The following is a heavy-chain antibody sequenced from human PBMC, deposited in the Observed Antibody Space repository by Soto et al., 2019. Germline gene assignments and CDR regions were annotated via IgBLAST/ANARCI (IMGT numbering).Heavy chain of an antibody. V-gene: IGHV1-2*04. D-gene: IGHD1-26*01. J-gene: IGHJ6*02. Sequence: ASVKVSCKASGYTFTGYYMHWVRQAPGQGLEWMGWINPNSGGTNYAQKFQGWVTMTRDTSISTAYMELSRLRSDDTAVYYCARSGSYYYYYSMDVWGQGTTVTVSS. CDR2: INPNSGGT. CDR1: GYTFTGYY. CDR3: ARSGSYYYYYSMDV.